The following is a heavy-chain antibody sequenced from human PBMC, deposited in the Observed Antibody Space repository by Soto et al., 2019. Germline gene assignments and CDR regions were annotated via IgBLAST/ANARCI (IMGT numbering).Heavy chain of an antibody. Sequence: EVQLVESGGGLVQPGGSLRLSCAASGFTFSSYWMHWVRQAPGKGLVWVSRINNDGTSTSYADSVKGRFTISRDNAENTLYLQMNSLRAEDTAVYFCASSPVENGMHWGQGTLVTVSS. CDR3: ASSPVENGMH. CDR2: INNDGTST. CDR1: GFTFSSYW. V-gene: IGHV3-74*01. J-gene: IGHJ4*02.